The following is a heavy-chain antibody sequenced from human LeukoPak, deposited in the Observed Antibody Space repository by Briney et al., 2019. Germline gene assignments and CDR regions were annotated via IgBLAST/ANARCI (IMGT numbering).Heavy chain of an antibody. V-gene: IGHV3-23*01. CDR1: GFTFSSYA. CDR3: AKDSHTYYYDSSGYGGGDY. CDR2: ISGSGGST. D-gene: IGHD3-22*01. Sequence: GGSLRPSCAASGFTFSSYAMSWVRQAPGKGLEWVSAISGSGGSTYYADSVKGRFTISRDNSKNTLYLQMDSLRAEDTAVYYYAKDSHTYYYDSSGYGGGDYWGQGTLVTVSS. J-gene: IGHJ4*02.